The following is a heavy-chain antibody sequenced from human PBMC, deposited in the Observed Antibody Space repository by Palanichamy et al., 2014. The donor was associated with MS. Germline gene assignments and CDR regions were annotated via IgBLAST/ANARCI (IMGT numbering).Heavy chain of an antibody. D-gene: IGHD3-3*01. CDR2: IYWDDET. V-gene: IGHV2-5*02. CDR3: AHKRSGYAENWFDP. J-gene: IGHJ5*02. CDR1: GFSLKTSGVG. Sequence: QITLRESGPALVKPTQTLTVTCTFSGFSLKTSGVGVGWIRQPPGKALEWLGIIYWDDETRYNPSLKTRLTITKDTSKNQVVLTMTNMDPVDTATYYCAHKRSGYAENWFDPWGQGTLATVSS.